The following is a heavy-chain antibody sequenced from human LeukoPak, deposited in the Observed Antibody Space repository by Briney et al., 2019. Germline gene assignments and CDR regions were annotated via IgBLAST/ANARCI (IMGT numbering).Heavy chain of an antibody. CDR2: ISAYNGNT. D-gene: IGHD2-15*01. V-gene: IGHV1-18*01. CDR3: ARRYCSGGSCGFDP. J-gene: IGHJ5*02. CDR1: GYTFTSYG. Sequence: ASVKVSCKASGYTFTSYGISWVRQAPGRGLEWMGWISAYNGNTNYALKLQGRVTMTTDTSASTAYMELRSLRSDDTAVYYCARRYCSGGSCGFDPWGQGTLLTVSS.